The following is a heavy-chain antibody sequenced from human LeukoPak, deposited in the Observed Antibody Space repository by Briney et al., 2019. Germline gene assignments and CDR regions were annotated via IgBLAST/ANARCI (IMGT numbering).Heavy chain of an antibody. J-gene: IGHJ4*02. CDR3: ARVPHSSSWLFFDY. D-gene: IGHD6-13*01. CDR2: IYYSGST. CDR1: GGSISSYY. Sequence: PSETLSLTXTVSGGSISSYYWSWIRQPPGKGLEWIGYIYYSGSTNYNPSLKSRVTISVDTSKNQFSLKLSSVTAADTAVYYCARVPHSSSWLFFDYWGQGTLVTVSS. V-gene: IGHV4-59*01.